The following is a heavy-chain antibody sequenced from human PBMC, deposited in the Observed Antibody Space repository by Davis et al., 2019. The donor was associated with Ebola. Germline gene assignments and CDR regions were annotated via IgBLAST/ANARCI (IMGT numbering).Heavy chain of an antibody. J-gene: IGHJ4*02. CDR3: ARGWGNY. CDR1: GYSMTSGYY. V-gene: IGHV4-38-2*01. Sequence: SQTLSLTCDVSGYSMTSGYYWGWVRQPPEKGLEWIGNIHHSGYTSYNPSLKSRITISVDTPKTKFSLRLSSVTAADTAVYYCARGWGNYWGPGTLVTVSS. CDR2: IHHSGYT. D-gene: IGHD6-19*01.